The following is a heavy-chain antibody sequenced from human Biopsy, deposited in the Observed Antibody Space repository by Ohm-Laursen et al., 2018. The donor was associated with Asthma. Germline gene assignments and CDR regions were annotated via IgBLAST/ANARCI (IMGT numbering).Heavy chain of an antibody. CDR1: GFTFSGYT. CDR2: ITSSSSYI. CDR3: ARDAPTGGYIDY. D-gene: IGHD7-27*01. V-gene: IGHV3-21*01. Sequence: SLRLSCSASGFTFSGYTMNWVRQAPGKGLEWVSSITSSSSYIFYADSVKGRFTISRDNPRNSLYLQMNSLRAEDTAVYYCARDAPTGGYIDYRGQGILVTVSS. J-gene: IGHJ4*02.